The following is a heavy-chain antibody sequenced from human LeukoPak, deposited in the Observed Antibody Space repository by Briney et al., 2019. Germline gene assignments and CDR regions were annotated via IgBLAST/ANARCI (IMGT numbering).Heavy chain of an antibody. Sequence: PGGSLRLSCAASGFTFSSYAMHWVRQAPGKGLEWVAVISYDGSNKYYADSVKGRFTISRDNSKNTLYLQMNSLRAEDTAVYYCASESPVSDYWGQGTLVTVPS. V-gene: IGHV3-30-3*01. J-gene: IGHJ4*02. CDR3: ASESPVSDY. CDR2: ISYDGSNK. CDR1: GFTFSSYA.